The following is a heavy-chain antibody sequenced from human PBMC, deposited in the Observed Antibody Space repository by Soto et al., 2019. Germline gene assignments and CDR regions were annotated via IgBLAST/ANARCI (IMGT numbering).Heavy chain of an antibody. Sequence: QITLKESGPTLVKPTQTLTLTCTFSGFSLSTSGVGVGWIRQPPGKALEWLALIYWDDDRHYSPSLKSRLTNPQATPKPQLVLTITNIAPVDTATYYCGQRGGSGSYYYGSWGQGTLVTVSS. CDR2: IYWDDDR. V-gene: IGHV2-5*02. CDR3: GQRGGSGSYYYGS. CDR1: GFSLSTSGVG. D-gene: IGHD3-10*01. J-gene: IGHJ5*02.